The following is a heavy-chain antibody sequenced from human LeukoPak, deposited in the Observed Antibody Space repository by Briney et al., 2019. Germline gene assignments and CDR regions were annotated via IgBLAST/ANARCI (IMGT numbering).Heavy chain of an antibody. CDR2: ISSSSSYI. CDR1: GFSFSAYP. Sequence: GGSLRLSCAASGFSFSAYPMGWVRQAPGKGLEWVSSISSSSSYIYYADSVKGRFTISRDNAKNSLYLQMNSLRAEDTAVYYCAREYCSGGSCSGWDYWGQGTLVTVSS. CDR3: AREYCSGGSCSGWDY. V-gene: IGHV3-21*01. D-gene: IGHD2-15*01. J-gene: IGHJ4*02.